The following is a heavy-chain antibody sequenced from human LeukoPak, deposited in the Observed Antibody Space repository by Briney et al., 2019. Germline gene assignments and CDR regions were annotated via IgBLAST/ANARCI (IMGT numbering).Heavy chain of an antibody. D-gene: IGHD6-6*01. CDR3: AKLEGSSSAHFDY. CDR2: ISGSGGST. CDR1: GFTFGSYA. J-gene: IGHJ4*02. V-gene: IGHV3-23*01. Sequence: GGSLRLSCAASGFTFGSYAMSWVRQAPGKGLEWVSAISGSGGSTYYADSVKGRFTISRDNSKNTLYLQMNSLRAEDTAVYYCAKLEGSSSAHFDYWAREPWSPSPQ.